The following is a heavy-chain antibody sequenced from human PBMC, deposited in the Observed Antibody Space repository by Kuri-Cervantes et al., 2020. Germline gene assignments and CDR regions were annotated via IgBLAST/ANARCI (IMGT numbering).Heavy chain of an antibody. V-gene: IGHV3-23*01. J-gene: IGHJ6*02. CDR3: ARGGEYYDILTGQYGMDV. CDR2: ISGSGGST. Sequence: GGSLRLSCAASGFTFSSYAMSWVRQAPGKGLERVSAISGSGGSTYYADSVKGRFTISRDNSKNTLYLQMNSLRAEDTAVYYCARGGEYYDILTGQYGMDVWGQGTTVTVSS. D-gene: IGHD3-9*01. CDR1: GFTFSSYA.